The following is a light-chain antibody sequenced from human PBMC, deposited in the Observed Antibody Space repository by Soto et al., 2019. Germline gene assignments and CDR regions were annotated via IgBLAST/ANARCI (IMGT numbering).Light chain of an antibody. Sequence: EIVLTQSPGTLSLSPGERATLSCRASQSVSSSYLAWYQQTPGQAPRVLIYDASSRATGIPDRFSGSGSGTDFTLTISRLEPEDFAVYYCQQYGSSKWTFGQGTKLEIK. CDR2: DAS. CDR1: QSVSSSY. J-gene: IGKJ2*02. CDR3: QQYGSSKWT. V-gene: IGKV3-20*01.